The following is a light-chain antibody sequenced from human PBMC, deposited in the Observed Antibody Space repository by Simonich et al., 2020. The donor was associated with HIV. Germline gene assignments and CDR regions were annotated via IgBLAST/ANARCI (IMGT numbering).Light chain of an antibody. J-gene: IGKJ4*01. CDR3: QQYYNSPLT. CDR1: QSVLYTSNNKNY. V-gene: IGKV4-1*01. CDR2: WAS. Sequence: DIVMTQSPDSLAVSLGERATINCKSSQSVLYTSNNKNYLAWYQHKPRQPPKLLIYWASTRISGVTDRFSGSGSGTDFTLTISSLQAEDVAVYYCQQYYNSPLTFGGGTKVEIK.